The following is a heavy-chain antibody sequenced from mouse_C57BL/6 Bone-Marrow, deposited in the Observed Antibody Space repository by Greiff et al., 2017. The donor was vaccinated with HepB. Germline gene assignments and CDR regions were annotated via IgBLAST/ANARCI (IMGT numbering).Heavy chain of an antibody. CDR3: ARRLITTVVATRWYFDV. J-gene: IGHJ1*03. V-gene: IGHV1-26*01. CDR2: INPNNGGT. CDR1: GYTFTDYY. D-gene: IGHD1-1*01. Sequence: EVQLQQSGPELVKPGASVKISCKASGYTFTDYYMNWVKQSHGKSLEWIGDINPNNGGTSYNQKFKGKATLTVDKSSSTAYMELRSLTSEDSAVYYCARRLITTVVATRWYFDVWGTGTTVTVSS.